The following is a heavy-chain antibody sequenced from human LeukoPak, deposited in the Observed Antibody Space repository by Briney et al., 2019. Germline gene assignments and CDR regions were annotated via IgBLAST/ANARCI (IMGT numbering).Heavy chain of an antibody. Sequence: GASVKVSCKASGYTFTGYYMHWVRQAPGQGLEWMGWINPNSGGTNYAQKFQGWVTMTRDTSISTAYMELRSLRSDDTAVYYCARGCSGGSCYCAYWGQGTLVTVSS. CDR3: ARGCSGGSCYCAY. CDR1: GYTFTGYY. D-gene: IGHD2-15*01. V-gene: IGHV1-2*04. CDR2: INPNSGGT. J-gene: IGHJ4*02.